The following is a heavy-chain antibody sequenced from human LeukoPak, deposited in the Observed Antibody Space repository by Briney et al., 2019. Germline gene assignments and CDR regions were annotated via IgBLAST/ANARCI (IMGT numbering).Heavy chain of an antibody. J-gene: IGHJ4*02. V-gene: IGHV5-10-1*01. Sequence: GESLRISCKGYGYSFTSYCISWVRQMPGKGLEWMGRIDPSDSYTNYSPYFQGHVTISADKSISTAYLQWSSLKASDTAMYYCARGGRYDYVWGSYRYTYWGQGTLVTVSS. CDR1: GYSFTSYC. D-gene: IGHD3-16*02. CDR2: IDPSDSYT. CDR3: ARGGRYDYVWGSYRYTY.